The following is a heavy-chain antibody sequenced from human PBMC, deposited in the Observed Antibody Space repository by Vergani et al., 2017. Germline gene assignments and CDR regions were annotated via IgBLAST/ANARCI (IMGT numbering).Heavy chain of an antibody. Sequence: EVQLLESGGGLVQPGESLRLSCTVSGFTFTSYGISWVRQAPGKGLEWVSGISASGGSTYYTDFVKGRFIISRDISKNTLYLQMSSLRADDTAVYYCAKDRPRDWETPLFLFDYWGQGTLVAVSS. CDR3: AKDRPRDWETPLFLFDY. CDR2: ISASGGST. D-gene: IGHD1-26*01. CDR1: GFTFTSYG. J-gene: IGHJ4*02. V-gene: IGHV3-23*01.